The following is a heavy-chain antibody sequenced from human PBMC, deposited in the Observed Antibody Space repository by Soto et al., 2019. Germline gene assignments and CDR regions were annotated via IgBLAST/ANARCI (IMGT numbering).Heavy chain of an antibody. J-gene: IGHJ4*02. CDR3: TTVGLYSSSWYSDY. CDR2: IGTAGDT. Sequence: GGSLRLSCAASGFTFSSYDMHWVRQATGKGLEWVSAIGTAGDTYYPGSVKGRFTISRDNAKNSLYLQMNSLRAEDTAVYYCTTVGLYSSSWYSDYWGQGTLVTVSS. D-gene: IGHD6-13*01. V-gene: IGHV3-13*01. CDR1: GFTFSSYD.